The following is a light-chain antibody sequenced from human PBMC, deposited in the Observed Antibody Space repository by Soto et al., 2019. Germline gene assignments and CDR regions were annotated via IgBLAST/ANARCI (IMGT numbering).Light chain of an antibody. Sequence: DIVMTQSPDSLAVSLGERATINCKSSQSVLYSSNNKNYLAWYQQRPGQPPKLLIYWASTRESGVPDRFSGSGYGTHYALTITSLQAEDVAIYYCQQSESTPPTFGQGTKLEIK. V-gene: IGKV4-1*01. CDR2: WAS. CDR3: QQSESTPPT. J-gene: IGKJ2*01. CDR1: QSVLYSSNNKNY.